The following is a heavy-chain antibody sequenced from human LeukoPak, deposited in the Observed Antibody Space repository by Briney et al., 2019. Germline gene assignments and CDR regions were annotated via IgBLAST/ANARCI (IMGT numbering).Heavy chain of an antibody. D-gene: IGHD4-17*01. V-gene: IGHV3-13*04. CDR2: IGSAGDT. Sequence: GSLRLSCAASGFPFSSYDMHWVRQASGKGLEWGSAIGSAGDTYYPDSVKGRFTISRENARNSFYLQMNSLRAGDTAVYYCARVLNFSRGTVTPLSNWYFDLWGRGTLVTVS. J-gene: IGHJ2*01. CDR1: GFPFSSYD. CDR3: ARVLNFSRGTVTPLSNWYFDL.